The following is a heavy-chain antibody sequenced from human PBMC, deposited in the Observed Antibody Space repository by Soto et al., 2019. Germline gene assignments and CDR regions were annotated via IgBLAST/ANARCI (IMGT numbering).Heavy chain of an antibody. D-gene: IGHD6-13*01. CDR3: ARPIAAAVWYFDY. V-gene: IGHV4-34*01. CDR1: GGSFSGYY. CDR2: INHSGST. J-gene: IGHJ4*02. Sequence: PSETLSLTCAVYGGSFSGYYWSWIRQPPGKGLEWIGEINHSGSTNYNPSLKSRVTISVDTSKNQFSLKLSSVTAADTAVYYCARPIAAAVWYFDYWGQGTLVTVSS.